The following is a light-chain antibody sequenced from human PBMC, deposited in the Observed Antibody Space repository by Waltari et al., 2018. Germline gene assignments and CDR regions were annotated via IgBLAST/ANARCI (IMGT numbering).Light chain of an antibody. CDR3: CSYAGSRTYV. J-gene: IGLJ1*01. V-gene: IGLV2-23*02. CDR2: EVS. CDR1: SSDVGNFNL. Sequence: QSALTQPASVSGSPGQSITISCTGTSSDVGNFNLFSGYQQHPGKVPKLLIYEVSKRPSGVSNPVSGSKSGNTASLTISGLRAEDEADYYCCSYAGSRTYVFGTGTKVTVL.